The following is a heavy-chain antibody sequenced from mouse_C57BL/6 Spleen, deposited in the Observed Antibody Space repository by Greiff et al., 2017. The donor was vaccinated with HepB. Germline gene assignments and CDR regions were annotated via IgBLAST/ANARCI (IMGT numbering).Heavy chain of an antibody. CDR3: ARKGGYDFYAMDY. Sequence: QVQLKESGPGLVQPSQSLSITCTVSGFSLTSYGVHWVRQSPGKGLEWLGVIWSGGSTDSNAAFISRLSISKDNSKSQVFFKMNSLQADDTAIYYCARKGGYDFYAMDYWGQGTSVTVSS. D-gene: IGHD2-2*01. V-gene: IGHV2-2*01. J-gene: IGHJ4*01. CDR1: GFSLTSYG. CDR2: IWSGGST.